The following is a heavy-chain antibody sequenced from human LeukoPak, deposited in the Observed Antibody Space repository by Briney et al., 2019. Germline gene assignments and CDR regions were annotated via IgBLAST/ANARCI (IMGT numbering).Heavy chain of an antibody. D-gene: IGHD1-1*01. Sequence: GGSLRLSCAASGFTFSSYWMNWVRQAPGKGLVWVSRSNTDGSSTFYADPVKGRFTISRDNAKNTLYLQMNSLRAEDTAVYYCARGTASTGLDNWGQGTLVTVSS. J-gene: IGHJ4*02. CDR2: SNTDGSST. CDR3: ARGTASTGLDN. V-gene: IGHV3-74*01. CDR1: GFTFSSYW.